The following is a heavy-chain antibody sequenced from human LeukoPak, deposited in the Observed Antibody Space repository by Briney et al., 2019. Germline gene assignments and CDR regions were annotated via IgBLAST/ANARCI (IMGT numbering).Heavy chain of an antibody. D-gene: IGHD6-13*01. CDR1: GGSISSSSYY. CDR3: ARHWGAAAGSFPLGY. J-gene: IGHJ4*02. CDR2: IYYSGST. V-gene: IGHV4-39*01. Sequence: PSETLSLTCTVSGGSISSSSYYSGWIRQPPGKGLEWIGSIYYSGSTYYNPSLKSRVTISVDTSKNQFSLKLSSVTAADTAVYYCARHWGAAAGSFPLGYWGQGTLVTVSS.